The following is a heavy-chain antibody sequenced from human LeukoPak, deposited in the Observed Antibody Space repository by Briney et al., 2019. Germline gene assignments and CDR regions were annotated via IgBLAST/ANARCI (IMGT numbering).Heavy chain of an antibody. V-gene: IGHV1-2*02. D-gene: IGHD2-21*02. J-gene: IGHJ5*02. CDR1: GYTFTGYY. Sequence: ASVKVSYKASGYTFTGYYMHWVRQAPGQGLEWIGWINPNSGGTNYAQKFQGRVTMTRDTSISTAYMELSRLRSDDTAVYYCASVGYCGGDCYDNWFDPWGQGTLVTVSS. CDR2: INPNSGGT. CDR3: ASVGYCGGDCYDNWFDP.